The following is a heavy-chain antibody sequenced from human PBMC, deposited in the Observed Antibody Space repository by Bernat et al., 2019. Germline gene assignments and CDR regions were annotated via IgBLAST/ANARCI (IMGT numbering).Heavy chain of an antibody. D-gene: IGHD5-24*01. CDR3: ARVYRDGYSSPGPYYYYYGMDV. V-gene: IGHV3-72*01. J-gene: IGHJ6*02. CDR2: IKNKGDGYIT. Sequence: EVQLVESGGGLVQPGGSLRLSCAASGFTFSEHNMDWVRQTPGKGLEWLCRIKNKGDGYITEYAASVRGKFTVSRDDSENSLYLQMDSLKTEDTAVYYCARVYRDGYSSPGPYYYYYGMDVWGQGTTVTVSS. CDR1: GFTFSEHN.